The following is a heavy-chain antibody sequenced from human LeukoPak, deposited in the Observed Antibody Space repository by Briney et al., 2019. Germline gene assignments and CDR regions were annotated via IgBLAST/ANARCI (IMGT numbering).Heavy chain of an antibody. V-gene: IGHV4-39*07. D-gene: IGHD3-10*01. J-gene: IGHJ4*02. Sequence: SGTLSLTCAVSGGSIGSSPYFWGWLRQPPGKGLEWIGSIYYGGSTYYNPSLKSRVTISVDTSKNQFSLKLSSVTAADTAVFYCARGIRGAMDYFDYWGQGTLVTVSS. CDR3: ARGIRGAMDYFDY. CDR1: GGSIGSSPYF. CDR2: IYYGGST.